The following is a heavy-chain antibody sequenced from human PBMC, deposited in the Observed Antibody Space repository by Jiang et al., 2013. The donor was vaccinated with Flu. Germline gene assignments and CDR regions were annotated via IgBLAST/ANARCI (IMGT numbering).Heavy chain of an antibody. CDR2: IYYSGST. J-gene: IGHJ4*02. CDR1: GGSISSSSYY. V-gene: IGHV4-39*01. CDR3: ARTVTTSWVPDY. D-gene: IGHD4-17*01. Sequence: GPGLVKPSETLSLTCTVSGGSISSSSYYWGWIRQPPGKGLEWIGSIYYSGSTYYNPSLKSRVTISVDTSKNQFSLKLSSVTAADTAVYYCARTVTTSWVPDYWGQGTLVTVSS.